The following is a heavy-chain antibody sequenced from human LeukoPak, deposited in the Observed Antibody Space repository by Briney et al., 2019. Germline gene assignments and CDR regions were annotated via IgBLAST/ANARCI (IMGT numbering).Heavy chain of an antibody. V-gene: IGHV3-30*02. D-gene: IGHD3-22*01. J-gene: IGHJ4*02. CDR2: IRYDGSNR. Sequence: GGSLRLSCAASGFTFTSYGMHWVRQAPGKGVEWVAFIRYDGSNRYYADSVRGRFTISRDNSKNTQYLQMNSLRAEDTAVYYCAKDPTHYRVWDSYDSTVLSHWGQGTLVTVSS. CDR1: GFTFTSYG. CDR3: AKDPTHYRVWDSYDSTVLSH.